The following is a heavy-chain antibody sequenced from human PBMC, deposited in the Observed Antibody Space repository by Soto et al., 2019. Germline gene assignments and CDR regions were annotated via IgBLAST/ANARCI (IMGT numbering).Heavy chain of an antibody. CDR2: IYGGGST. J-gene: IGHJ4*02. CDR3: ERDDYGDYSPY. Sequence: GGSLRLSCAASGFTVSNTYMRWVRQAPGKELEWISVIYGGGSTYYADSVKGRFTISRDNSKNTLYLQMNSLRAEDTAVYYCERDDYGDYSPYWGQGTLVDVSS. V-gene: IGHV3-53*01. CDR1: GFTVSNTY. D-gene: IGHD4-17*01.